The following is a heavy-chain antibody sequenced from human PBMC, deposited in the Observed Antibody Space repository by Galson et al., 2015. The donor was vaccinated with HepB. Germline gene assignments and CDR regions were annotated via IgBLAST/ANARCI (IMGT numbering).Heavy chain of an antibody. CDR2: INPSGGST. Sequence: SVKVSCKASGYTFTSYYMHWVRQAPGQGLEWMGIINPSGGSTSYAQKFQGRVTMTRDTSTSTVYVELSSLRSEDTAVYYCARDREPYYDSSGYYFDYWGQGTLVTVSS. CDR1: GYTFTSYY. D-gene: IGHD3-22*01. CDR3: ARDREPYYDSSGYYFDY. J-gene: IGHJ4*02. V-gene: IGHV1-46*01.